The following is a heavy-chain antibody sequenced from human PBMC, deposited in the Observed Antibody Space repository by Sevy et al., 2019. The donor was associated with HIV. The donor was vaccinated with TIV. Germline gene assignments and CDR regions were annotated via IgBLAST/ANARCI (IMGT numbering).Heavy chain of an antibody. CDR3: ARYCSSTSCYAPPFDY. Sequence: ASVKVSCKASGYTFTDYYMHWVRQAPGQGLEWMGRINPKSGGTNYAQKFQGRVTMTRDTSISTAYMELSRLRSDDTAVYYCARYCSSTSCYAPPFDYWGHGTLVTVSS. V-gene: IGHV1-2*06. D-gene: IGHD2-2*01. CDR1: GYTFTDYY. CDR2: INPKSGGT. J-gene: IGHJ4*01.